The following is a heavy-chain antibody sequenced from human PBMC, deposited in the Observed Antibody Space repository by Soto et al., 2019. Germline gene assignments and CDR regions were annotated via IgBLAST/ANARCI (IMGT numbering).Heavy chain of an antibody. V-gene: IGHV3-23*01. CDR2: ISDSGGST. Sequence: EVQLLESGGGMVQPGGSLRLSCAASGFAFNSYAMSWVRQAPGKGLEWVSGISDSGGSTYYAESVKGRFTISRDNSKNTLYLHMDSVRPEDTAVYYCVKDCSLEVPDVPLEEYFFDHWGQGTMVSVSS. CDR1: GFAFNSYA. CDR3: VKDCSLEVPDVPLEEYFFDH. J-gene: IGHJ4*02. D-gene: IGHD3-3*01.